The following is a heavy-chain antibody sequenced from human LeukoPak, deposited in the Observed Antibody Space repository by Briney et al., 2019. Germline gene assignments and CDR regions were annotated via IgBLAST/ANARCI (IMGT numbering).Heavy chain of an antibody. Sequence: SETLSLTCTVSGGSISSYYWSWIRQPPGKGLEWIGEINHSGSTNYNPSLKSRVTISVDTSKNQFSLKLSSVTAADTAVYYCATRVGVHMDVWGKGTTVTISS. CDR2: INHSGST. CDR1: GGSISSYY. V-gene: IGHV4-34*01. J-gene: IGHJ6*03. D-gene: IGHD1-26*01. CDR3: ATRVGVHMDV.